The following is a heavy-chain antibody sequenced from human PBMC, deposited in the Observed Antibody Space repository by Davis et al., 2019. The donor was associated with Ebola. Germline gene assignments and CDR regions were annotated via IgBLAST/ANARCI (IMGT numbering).Heavy chain of an antibody. D-gene: IGHD5-18*01. CDR2: ISAYNGNT. Sequence: ASVKVSCKASGYTFTSYGISWVRQAPGQGLEWMGWISAYNGNTNYAQKLQGRVTMTTDTSTNTAYMELRSLRSDDTAVYYCARSVGIQLWPMRDWFDPWGQGTLVTVSS. J-gene: IGHJ5*02. V-gene: IGHV1-18*01. CDR1: GYTFTSYG. CDR3: ARSVGIQLWPMRDWFDP.